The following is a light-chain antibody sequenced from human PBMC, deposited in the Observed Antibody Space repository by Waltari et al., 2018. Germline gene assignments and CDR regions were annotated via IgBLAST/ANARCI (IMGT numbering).Light chain of an antibody. CDR3: SSYSGSNDYV. CDR1: SSDVGGYNY. Sequence: QSALTQPPSASGSPGQSVTISCTGTSSDVGGYNYVSWYQQHPGKAPKLMIYEVNKRPSGVPDRFSCSKSGNTASLTVSGLQAEDEADYYCSSYSGSNDYVFGTGTEVTVL. J-gene: IGLJ1*01. V-gene: IGLV2-8*01. CDR2: EVN.